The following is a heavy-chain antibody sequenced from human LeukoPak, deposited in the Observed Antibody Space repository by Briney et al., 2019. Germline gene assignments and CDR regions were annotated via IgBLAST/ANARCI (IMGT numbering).Heavy chain of an antibody. J-gene: IGHJ4*02. D-gene: IGHD6-6*01. V-gene: IGHV3-7*01. CDR1: GFTFSSYW. CDR2: IKQDGSEK. Sequence: GGSLRLSCAASGFTFSSYWMSWVRQAPGKGLEWVANIKQDGSEKYYVDSVKGRFTISRDNAKNSLYLQMNNLRAEDTAVYYCAREIRGYSSSSMDNWGQGTLVTVSS. CDR3: AREIRGYSSSSMDN.